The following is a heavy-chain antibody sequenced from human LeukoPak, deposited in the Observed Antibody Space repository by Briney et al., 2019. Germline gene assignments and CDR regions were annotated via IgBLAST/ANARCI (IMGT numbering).Heavy chain of an antibody. V-gene: IGHV4-59*01. D-gene: IGHD6-13*01. CDR3: ARVYAPYSSNHFDY. Sequence: PSETLSLTCIVSGGSISSYYWSWIRQPPGKGLEWIGYIYYSGSTNYNPSLKSRVTISVDTSKNQFSLKLSSVTAADTAVYYCARVYAPYSSNHFDYWGQGTLVTVSS. J-gene: IGHJ4*02. CDR2: IYYSGST. CDR1: GGSISSYY.